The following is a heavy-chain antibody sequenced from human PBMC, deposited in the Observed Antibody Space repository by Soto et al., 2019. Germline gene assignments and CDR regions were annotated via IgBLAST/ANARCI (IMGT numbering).Heavy chain of an antibody. Sequence: SETLSLTCTVSGGSISSSSYYWGWIRQPPGKGLEWIGSIYYSGSTYYNPSLKSRVTLSVDTSKNQFSVRLNSVTAADTAVYYCAPLSVSLSGPYGIHVWGQGTTVTVSS. D-gene: IGHD2-15*01. CDR2: IYYSGST. V-gene: IGHV4-39*01. CDR3: APLSVSLSGPYGIHV. CDR1: GGSISSSSYY. J-gene: IGHJ6*02.